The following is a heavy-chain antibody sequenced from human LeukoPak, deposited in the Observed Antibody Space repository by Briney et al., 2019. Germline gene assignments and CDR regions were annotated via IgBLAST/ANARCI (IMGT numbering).Heavy chain of an antibody. V-gene: IGHV3-53*01. J-gene: IGHJ4*02. CDR1: GFTVSSNY. D-gene: IGHD6-13*01. CDR3: ARYSSGWYSPFDY. CDR2: IYSGGST. Sequence: PGGSLRLSCAASGFTVSSNYMSWVRQAPGEGLEWVSVIYSGGSTYYADSVKGRLTISRDNSKNTLYLQMNSLRVEDTAVYYCARYSSGWYSPFDYWGQGTLVTVSS.